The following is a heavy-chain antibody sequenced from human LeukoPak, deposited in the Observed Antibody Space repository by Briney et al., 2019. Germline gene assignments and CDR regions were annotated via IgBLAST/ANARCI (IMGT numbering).Heavy chain of an antibody. Sequence: PGGSLRLSCAASGFTFSSYWMHWVRQAPGKGLVWVSRINSDGSSTTYADSVKGRFTISRDNAKNTLYLRMNSLRAEDTAVYYCARDSRSTLQGNGDYQIMDVWGKGTTVTVSS. V-gene: IGHV3-74*01. D-gene: IGHD4-17*01. J-gene: IGHJ6*04. CDR3: ARDSRSTLQGNGDYQIMDV. CDR1: GFTFSSYW. CDR2: INSDGSST.